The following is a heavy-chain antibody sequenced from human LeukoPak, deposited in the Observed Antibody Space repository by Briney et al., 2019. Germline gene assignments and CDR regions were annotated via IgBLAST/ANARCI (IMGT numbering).Heavy chain of an antibody. V-gene: IGHV1-2*02. D-gene: IGHD2-15*01. Sequence: ASVKVSCKASGYTFTGYYMHWVRQAPGQGLEWMGWINPNSGGTNYAQKFQGRVTMTRDTSISAAYMELSRLRSDDTAVYYCASDRDIVAPNGVWGQGTMVTVSS. J-gene: IGHJ3*01. CDR3: ASDRDIVAPNGV. CDR1: GYTFTGYY. CDR2: INPNSGGT.